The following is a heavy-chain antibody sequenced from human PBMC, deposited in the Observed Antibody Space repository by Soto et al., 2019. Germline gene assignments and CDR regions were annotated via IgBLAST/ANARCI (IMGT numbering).Heavy chain of an antibody. J-gene: IGHJ6*02. CDR2: IVVGSGNT. D-gene: IGHD3-10*01. CDR1: GFTFTSSA. Sequence: ASVKVSCKASGFTFTSSAVQWVRQARGQRLEWIGWIVVGSGNTNYAQKFQERVPITRDMSTSTAYMELSSLRSEDTAVYYCAAGINYYGSGKNHYYYYGMDVWGQGTTVTVSS. V-gene: IGHV1-58*01. CDR3: AAGINYYGSGKNHYYYYGMDV.